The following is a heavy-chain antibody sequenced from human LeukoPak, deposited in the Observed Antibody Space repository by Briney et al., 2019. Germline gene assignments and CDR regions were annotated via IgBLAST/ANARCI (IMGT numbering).Heavy chain of an antibody. J-gene: IGHJ4*02. D-gene: IGHD3-3*01. CDR3: ASIRFLEWLFIDY. CDR2: ISSSGSTI. V-gene: IGHV3-11*01. Sequence: GGSLRLSCAASGFTVSNNYMRWVRQAPGKGLEWVSCISSSGSTIYYADSVKGRFTISRDNAKNSLYLQMNSLRAEDTAVYYCASIRFLEWLFIDYWGQGTLVTVSS. CDR1: GFTVSNNY.